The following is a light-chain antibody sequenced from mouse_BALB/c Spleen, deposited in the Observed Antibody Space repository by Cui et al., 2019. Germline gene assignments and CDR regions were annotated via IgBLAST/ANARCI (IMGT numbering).Light chain of an antibody. V-gene: IGKV4-70*01. Sequence: QIVPTQSPAIMSASPGEKFTMTCSASSSISYRHWYQQKPGTSPKRWIYDTSQLASGVPARFSGSGSGTSYSLQIRSMEAEDAAPYYCHQRSSYPTFGAGTKLELK. CDR2: DTS. CDR3: HQRSSYPT. CDR1: SSISY. J-gene: IGKJ5*01.